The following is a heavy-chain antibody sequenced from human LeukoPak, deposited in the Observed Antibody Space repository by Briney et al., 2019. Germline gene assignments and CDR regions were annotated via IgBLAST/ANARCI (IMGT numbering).Heavy chain of an antibody. V-gene: IGHV4-59*08. CDR1: GGSLSGYY. CDR3: ASDDTSGGYYELGY. CDR2: IDYSGRT. J-gene: IGHJ4*02. D-gene: IGHD1-26*01. Sequence: SETLSLTCTVSGGSLSGYYWSWIRQPPGKGLEWIGYIDYSGRTNYNPSLKSRFSISVDTSKNQFSLKLSSVTAADTAVYFCASDDTSGGYYELGYWGQGSLVTVSS.